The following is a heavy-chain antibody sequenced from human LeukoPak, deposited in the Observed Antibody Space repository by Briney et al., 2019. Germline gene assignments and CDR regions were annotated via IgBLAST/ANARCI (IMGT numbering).Heavy chain of an antibody. V-gene: IGHV3-48*03. CDR2: ISSHGLTR. CDR3: ARVVARLYYFDY. Sequence: GGSLRLSSAASGFTFSNYEMNWVRQAPGKGLEWVSYISSHGLTRYYADSVKGRFTISRDDAKNSLYLQMNSLRAEDTAVYYCARVVARLYYFDYWGQGTLVTVSS. J-gene: IGHJ4*02. CDR1: GFTFSNYE. D-gene: IGHD5-12*01.